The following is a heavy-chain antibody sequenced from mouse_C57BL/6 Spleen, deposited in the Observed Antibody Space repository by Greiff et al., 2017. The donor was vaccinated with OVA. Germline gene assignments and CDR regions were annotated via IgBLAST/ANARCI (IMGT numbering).Heavy chain of an antibody. CDR3: ARGYYYGSSYPFAY. V-gene: IGHV1-52*01. J-gene: IGHJ3*01. CDR2: IDPSDSET. D-gene: IGHD1-1*01. CDR1: GYTFTSYW. Sequence: VQLQQPGAELVRPGSSVKLSCKASGYTFTSYWLHWVKQRPIQGLEWIGNIDPSDSETHYNQKFKDKATLTVDKSSSTAYMQLSSLTSEDSAVYYCARGYYYGSSYPFAYWGQGTLVTVSA.